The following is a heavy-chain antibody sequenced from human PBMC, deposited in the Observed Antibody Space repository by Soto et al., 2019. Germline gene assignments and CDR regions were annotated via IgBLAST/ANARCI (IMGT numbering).Heavy chain of an antibody. CDR1: GSSLTSYW. J-gene: IGHJ5*02. Sequence: PAEYLKISCKGSGSSLTSYWISWVRQMPGKGLEWMGRIDTSDAYTHYSPSFQGHVTISADKSISTAYLQWSSLKASYTAMDYCANHSFIRTSCYEGMSSLDPCGQGTPVTVSS. CDR2: IDTSDAYT. V-gene: IGHV5-10-1*01. D-gene: IGHD2-2*01. CDR3: ANHSFIRTSCYEGMSSLDP.